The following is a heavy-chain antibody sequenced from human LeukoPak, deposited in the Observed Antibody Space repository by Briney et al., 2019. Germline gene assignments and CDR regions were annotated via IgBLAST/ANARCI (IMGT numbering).Heavy chain of an antibody. CDR2: INPNSGGT. CDR1: GLTLTTIY. V-gene: IGHV1-2*02. D-gene: IGHD3-22*01. J-gene: IGHJ4*02. Sequence: ASVKVSCKASGLTLTTIYMHWVRQAPGQGLEWMGWINPNSGGTNYAQKFQGRVTMTRDTSISTAYMELSRLRSDDTAVYYCARDREYYDSSGIFDYWGQGTLVTVSS. CDR3: ARDREYYDSSGIFDY.